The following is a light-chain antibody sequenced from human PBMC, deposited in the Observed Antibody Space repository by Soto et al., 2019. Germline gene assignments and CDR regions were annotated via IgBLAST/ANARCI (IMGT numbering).Light chain of an antibody. CDR3: SSYASYISSYV. Sequence: QSALTQPDSVSGAPGQSITISCTSTAGDVGSYNLVSWYQQRPGKAPKLLIYEATKRPLGLSNRFSGSRSGNTASLTISGLQAEDEADYYCSSYASYISSYVFGPGTKVTVL. CDR1: AGDVGSYNL. CDR2: EAT. J-gene: IGLJ1*01. V-gene: IGLV2-23*01.